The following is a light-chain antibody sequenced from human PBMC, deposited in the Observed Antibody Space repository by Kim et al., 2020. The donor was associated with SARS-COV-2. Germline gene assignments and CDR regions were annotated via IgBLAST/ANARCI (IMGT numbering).Light chain of an antibody. CDR3: QSADSSGTWV. CDR1: ALPKQY. Sequence: SYELTQPPSVSVSPGQTARITCSGDALPKQYAYWYQQKPGQAPVLVIYKDSERPSGIPERFSGSSSETTVTLTISGVQAEDEADYYCQSADSSGTWVFGG. J-gene: IGLJ3*02. CDR2: KDS. V-gene: IGLV3-25*03.